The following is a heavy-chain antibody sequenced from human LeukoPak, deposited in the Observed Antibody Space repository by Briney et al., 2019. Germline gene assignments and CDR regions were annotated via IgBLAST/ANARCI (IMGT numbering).Heavy chain of an antibody. J-gene: IGHJ6*03. D-gene: IGHD6-19*01. V-gene: IGHV1-2*02. CDR3: ARDRDSSGWYAYYYYMDV. CDR1: GYTFTGYH. CDR2: INPNSGGT. Sequence: ASVKVSCKASGYTFTGYHMHWVRQAPGQGLEWMGWINPNSGGTNYAQKFQGRVTMTRDTSISTAYMELSRLRSDDTAVYYCARDRDSSGWYAYYYYMDVWGKGTTVTISS.